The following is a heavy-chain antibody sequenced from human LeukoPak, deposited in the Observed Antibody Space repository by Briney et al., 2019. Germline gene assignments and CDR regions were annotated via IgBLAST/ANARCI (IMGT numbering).Heavy chain of an antibody. D-gene: IGHD3-16*02. CDR3: ASLSDYFDY. CDR1: GGSLSGYY. Sequence: SKTLSLTRAVYGGSLSGYYWSWIRQPAGQGREWIGGINHSGRTNYNPSLKSRVTISVDAPKNQFSLKLSSVTAADTAVYYCASLSDYFDYWGQGTLVTVSS. V-gene: IGHV4-34*01. CDR2: INHSGRT. J-gene: IGHJ4*02.